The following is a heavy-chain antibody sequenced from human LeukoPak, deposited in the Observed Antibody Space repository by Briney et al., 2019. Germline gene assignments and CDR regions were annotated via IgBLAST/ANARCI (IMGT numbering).Heavy chain of an antibody. J-gene: IGHJ6*03. CDR1: GDSISSHY. D-gene: IGHD6-13*01. CDR3: ARGSGRIAAAGIYYYYYMDV. Sequence: PSETLSLTCTVSGDSISSHYWSWIRQPPGKGLEWIGYIYYSGSTNYNPSLKSRVTISVDTSKNQFSLKLSSVTAADTAVYYCARGSGRIAAAGIYYYYYMDVWGKGTTVTISS. CDR2: IYYSGST. V-gene: IGHV4-59*11.